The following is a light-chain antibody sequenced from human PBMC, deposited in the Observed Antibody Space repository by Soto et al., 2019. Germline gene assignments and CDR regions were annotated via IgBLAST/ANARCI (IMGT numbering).Light chain of an antibody. V-gene: IGKV1-39*01. Sequence: DIQMTQSPSSLSASVVDRVTITCRASQSISSYLNWYQQKPGKVPKLLIYAASSLQGGVPSRFSGSGSGTDLTLTISSLQPEDFATYYCQQSFSAPWTFGQGTKVDIK. CDR3: QQSFSAPWT. CDR1: QSISSY. CDR2: AAS. J-gene: IGKJ1*01.